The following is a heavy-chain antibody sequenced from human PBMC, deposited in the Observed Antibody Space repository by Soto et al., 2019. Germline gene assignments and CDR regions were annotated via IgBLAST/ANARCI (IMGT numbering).Heavy chain of an antibody. CDR2: ISSSSSYI. V-gene: IGHV3-21*01. CDR3: ARDLVGLGDYYPYYFDY. Sequence: EVQLVESGGGLVKPGGSLRLSCAASGFTFSSYSMNWVRQAPGKGLEWVSSISSSSSYIYYADSVKGRFTISRDNAKNSLYLQMNSLRAEDTAVYYCARDLVGLGDYYPYYFDYWGQGTLVTVSS. J-gene: IGHJ4*02. D-gene: IGHD4-17*01. CDR1: GFTFSSYS.